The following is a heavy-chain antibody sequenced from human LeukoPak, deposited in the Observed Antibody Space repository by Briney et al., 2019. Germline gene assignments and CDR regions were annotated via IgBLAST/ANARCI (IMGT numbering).Heavy chain of an antibody. CDR3: AGNYGSGSLLGY. Sequence: SETLSLTCTVSGGSISSSSYYWGWIRQPPGKGLEWIGSIYYSGSTYYNPSLKSRVTISVDTSKNQFSLKLSSVTAADTAVYYRAGNYGSGSLLGYWGQGTLVTVSS. CDR1: GGSISSSSYY. D-gene: IGHD3-10*01. V-gene: IGHV4-39*07. J-gene: IGHJ4*02. CDR2: IYYSGST.